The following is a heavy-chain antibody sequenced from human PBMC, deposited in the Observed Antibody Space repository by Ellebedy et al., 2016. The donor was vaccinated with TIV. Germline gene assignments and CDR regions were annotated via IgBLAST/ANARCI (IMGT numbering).Heavy chain of an antibody. Sequence: GESLKISCKGSGYSFSHYWIGWVRQMPGKGLEWIGIVYPEGSDTRYSPSFHGQVTISAANYISTAYLQWSSLKASYTATYYCARHSTPNSGYDTDFDFWGQGTLVTVSS. CDR1: GYSFSHYW. CDR3: ARHSTPNSGYDTDFDF. J-gene: IGHJ4*02. CDR2: VYPEGSDT. V-gene: IGHV5-51*01. D-gene: IGHD5-12*01.